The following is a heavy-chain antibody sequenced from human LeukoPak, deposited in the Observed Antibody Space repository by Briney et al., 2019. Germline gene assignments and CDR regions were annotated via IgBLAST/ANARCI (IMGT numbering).Heavy chain of an antibody. J-gene: IGHJ6*02. Sequence: GGSLRLSCAASGFTFGSYSMNWVRQAPGKGLEWVSYISSSSSTIYYADSVKGRFTISRDNAKNSLYLQMNSLRAEDTAVYYCARADYDILTPYGMDVWGQGTTVTVSS. CDR1: GFTFGSYS. V-gene: IGHV3-48*04. CDR2: ISSSSSTI. CDR3: ARADYDILTPYGMDV. D-gene: IGHD3-9*01.